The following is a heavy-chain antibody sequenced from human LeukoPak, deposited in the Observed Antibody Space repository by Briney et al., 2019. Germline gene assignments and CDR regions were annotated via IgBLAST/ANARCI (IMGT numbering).Heavy chain of an antibody. CDR1: GFTFSAYA. V-gene: IGHV3-69-1*02. J-gene: IGHJ3*02. Sequence: GGSLRLSCEASGFTFSAYAMTWVRQAPGKGLEWVSSIGSDNKPHYSESVKGRFAISRDNAKKPLYLQMHSLRAEDTAVYYCARDSHKFDSSGYYPDAFDIWGQGTMVTVSS. CDR2: IGSDNKP. D-gene: IGHD3-22*01. CDR3: ARDSHKFDSSGYYPDAFDI.